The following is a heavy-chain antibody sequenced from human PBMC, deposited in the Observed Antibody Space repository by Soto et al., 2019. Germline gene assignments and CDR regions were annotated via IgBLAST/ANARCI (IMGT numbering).Heavy chain of an antibody. J-gene: IGHJ4*02. CDR1: GFTFSNSW. D-gene: IGHD2-2*01. V-gene: IGHV3-74*01. CDR2: INADGTST. CDR3: VKVLARGVGVPRFYFDS. Sequence: GGSLRLSCAASGFTFSNSWMHWVRQVSGKGLEWVSRINADGTSTSYADSVKGRFTISRDNAKNTLYLHVNSLRAEDTAVYYCVKVLARGVGVPRFYFDSWGQGALVTSPQ.